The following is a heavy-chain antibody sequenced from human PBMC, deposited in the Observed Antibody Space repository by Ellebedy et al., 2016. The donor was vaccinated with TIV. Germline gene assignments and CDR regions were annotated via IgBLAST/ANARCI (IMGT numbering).Heavy chain of an antibody. D-gene: IGHD6-19*01. CDR1: GFTFSSYN. J-gene: IGHJ4*02. CDR2: ISYDSSTT. CDR3: TRARREYASGWDPFDY. Sequence: GESLKISXAASGFTFSSYNMNWVRQAPGKGLEWVSYISYDSSTTYFADSVKGRFTISRDNAKNSLYLQMNTLRAEDTAVYYCTRARREYASGWDPFDYWGQGTLVTVSS. V-gene: IGHV3-48*04.